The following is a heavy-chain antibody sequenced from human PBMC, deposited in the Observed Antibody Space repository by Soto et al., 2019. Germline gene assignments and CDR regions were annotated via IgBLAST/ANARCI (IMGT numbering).Heavy chain of an antibody. Sequence: EVQLVESGGDLVQPGGSLRLSCEASGFTFSSYWMHWVRQAPGKGPVWVSRINSDESSKTYADSVKGRSTISRDNAKNTLYLQMNSLRAEDTAVYYCARAGGGNSNFDYWGQGTLVTVSS. D-gene: IGHD2-21*02. V-gene: IGHV3-74*01. CDR2: INSDESSK. CDR3: ARAGGGNSNFDY. CDR1: GFTFSSYW. J-gene: IGHJ4*02.